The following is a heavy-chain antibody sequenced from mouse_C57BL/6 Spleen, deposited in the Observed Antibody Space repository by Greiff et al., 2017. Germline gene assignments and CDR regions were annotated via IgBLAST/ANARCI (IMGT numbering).Heavy chain of an antibody. D-gene: IGHD2-4*01. CDR1: GFTFSSYG. J-gene: IGHJ1*03. CDR2: ISSGGSYT. CDR3: ARQYDYDDGGYFDV. Sequence: EVKLVESGGDLVKPGGSLKLSCAASGFTFSSYGLSWVRQTPDKRLEWVATISSGGSYTYYPDSVKGRFTISRDNAKNTLYLQMSSRKSEDTAMYYCARQYDYDDGGYFDVWGTGPTVTVSS. V-gene: IGHV5-6*01.